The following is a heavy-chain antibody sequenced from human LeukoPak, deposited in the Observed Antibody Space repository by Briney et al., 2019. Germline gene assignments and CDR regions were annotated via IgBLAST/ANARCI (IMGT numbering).Heavy chain of an antibody. CDR1: GGTFSSYA. D-gene: IGHD6-6*01. J-gene: IGHJ4*02. CDR3: ASSYSSSSLGSY. CDR2: IIPIFGTA. V-gene: IGHV1-69*06. Sequence: SVKVSCKASGGTFSSYAISWVRQAPGQGLEWMGGIIPIFGTANYAQKFQGRVTITADKSTSTAYMELSSLRSEDTAVYYCASSYSSSSLGSYWGQGTLVTVSS.